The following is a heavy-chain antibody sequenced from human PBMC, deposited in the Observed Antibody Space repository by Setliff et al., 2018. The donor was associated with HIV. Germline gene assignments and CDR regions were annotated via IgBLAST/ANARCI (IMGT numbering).Heavy chain of an antibody. J-gene: IGHJ6*03. CDR2: INPNNGDT. V-gene: IGHV1-2*06. Sequence: RASVKVSCKASGYTFTAYYLHWVRQAPGQGLEWMGRINPNNGDTNYAQKFQGRVTMTRDTSISTAYMELSRLRSDDTAVYYCAREFGAGICQIVAGEFYYMDVWGKGTTVTVSS. D-gene: IGHD5-12*01. CDR3: AREFGAGICQIVAGEFYYMDV. CDR1: GYTFTAYY.